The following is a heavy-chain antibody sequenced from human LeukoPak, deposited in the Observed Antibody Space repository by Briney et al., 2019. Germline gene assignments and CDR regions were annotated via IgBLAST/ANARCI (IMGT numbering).Heavy chain of an antibody. J-gene: IGHJ6*02. Sequence: GGSLRLSCAASGFTFSTYNMNWVRQAPGKGLEWVSSISSSSSYIYYADSVKGRFTISRDNAKHSLYLQMNSLRAEDTAVYYCARGHSSSWYSSGMDVWGQGTTVTVSS. CDR3: ARGHSSSWYSSGMDV. CDR1: GFTFSTYN. D-gene: IGHD6-13*01. V-gene: IGHV3-21*01. CDR2: ISSSSSYI.